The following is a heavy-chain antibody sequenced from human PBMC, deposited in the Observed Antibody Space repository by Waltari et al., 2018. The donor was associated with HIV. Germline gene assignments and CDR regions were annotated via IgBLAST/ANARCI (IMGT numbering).Heavy chain of an antibody. CDR2: IYYTGNT. D-gene: IGHD4-4*01. CDR1: GGPISSTVYH. CDR3: VAQDYSDSFDW. J-gene: IGHJ4*02. Sequence: QLRLKESGPRLVKPSETLSLTCSVSGGPISSTVYHWGWIRQSPGKGLEWICSIYYTGNTYYKPSLKRRVTISIDTSKNQFSLRLTSVTAADTAIYYCVAQDYSDSFDWWGQGTLVTVFS. V-gene: IGHV4-39*07.